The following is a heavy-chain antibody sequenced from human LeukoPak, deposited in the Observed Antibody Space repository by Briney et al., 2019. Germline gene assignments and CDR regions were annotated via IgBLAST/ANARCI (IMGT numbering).Heavy chain of an antibody. CDR2: IKGKVDGGTT. CDR1: GLPFTNAW. J-gene: IGHJ3*02. Sequence: PGGSLRLSCAASGLPFTNAWMSWVRQAPGKGLEWVGRIKGKVDGGTTDHAAPVKGRFTISGDDSKNTLYLQMNSLKTEDTAVYYCTTVGLYNILTGYYHDSFDMWGQGTMVTVSS. D-gene: IGHD3-9*01. V-gene: IGHV3-15*01. CDR3: TTVGLYNILTGYYHDSFDM.